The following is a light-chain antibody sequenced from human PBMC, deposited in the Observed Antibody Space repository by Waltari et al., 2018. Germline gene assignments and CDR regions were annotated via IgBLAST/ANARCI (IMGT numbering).Light chain of an antibody. J-gene: IGKJ1*01. CDR1: QSVSSY. Sequence: EIVLTPSPATLSLSPGERATLSCRASQSVSSYLAWYQQKPGQAPRLLIYDASNRATGIPARFSGSGSGTDFTLTISSLEPEDFAVFYCHQRSNWPQTFGQGTKVEI. V-gene: IGKV3-11*01. CDR3: HQRSNWPQT. CDR2: DAS.